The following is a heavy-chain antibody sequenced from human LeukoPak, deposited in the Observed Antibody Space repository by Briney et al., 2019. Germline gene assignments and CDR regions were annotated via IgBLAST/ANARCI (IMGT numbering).Heavy chain of an antibody. CDR2: INPNSGGT. D-gene: IGHD2-2*01. CDR3: ANLEEGYCSSTSCYGDYYYGMDV. J-gene: IGHJ6*02. V-gene: IGHV1-2*02. Sequence: GASVKVSCKASGYTFTGYYMHWVRQAPGQGLEWMGWINPNSGGTNNAQKFQGRGTMTRDTSISTAYMELSRLRSDDTAVYYCANLEEGYCSSTSCYGDYYYGMDVWGQGTTVTVSS. CDR1: GYTFTGYY.